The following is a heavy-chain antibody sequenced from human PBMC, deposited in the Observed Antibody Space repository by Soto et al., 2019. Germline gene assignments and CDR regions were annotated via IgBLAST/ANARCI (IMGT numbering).Heavy chain of an antibody. CDR2: IEDDGRRT. V-gene: IGHV3-74*01. CDR3: AKAEYTAALPGL. J-gene: IGHJ4*02. Sequence: EVQLVESGGGLVQPGGSLRLSCAASGFIFSTHWMHWVRQVPGKGLDWVAGIEDDGRRTDYADSVKGRFTISRDNAKRTLFLQLNNLRVEDTVTYHCAKAEYTAALPGLWGRGTLVTVSS. D-gene: IGHD2-15*01. CDR1: GFIFSTHW.